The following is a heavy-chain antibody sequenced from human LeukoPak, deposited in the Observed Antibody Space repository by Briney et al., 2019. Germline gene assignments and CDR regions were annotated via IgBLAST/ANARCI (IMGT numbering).Heavy chain of an antibody. CDR1: GGSFSGYY. D-gene: IGHD3-9*01. Sequence: SETLSLTCAVYGGSFSGYYWSWIRQPPGKELEWLGYIYYSGSTNYSPSLKSRVTMSVDTSKNQFSLRLSSVTAADTAVYYCARVKEGYDIWGQGTLVTVSS. CDR2: IYYSGST. CDR3: ARVKEGYDI. J-gene: IGHJ4*02. V-gene: IGHV4-59*12.